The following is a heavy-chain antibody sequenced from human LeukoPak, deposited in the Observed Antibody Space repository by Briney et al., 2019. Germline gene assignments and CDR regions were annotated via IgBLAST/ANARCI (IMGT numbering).Heavy chain of an antibody. V-gene: IGHV3-21*01. CDR2: ITSSSSNI. CDR1: GFTFSYYS. J-gene: IGHJ4*02. D-gene: IGHD1-7*01. Sequence: GGSLRLSCAASGFTFSYYSMNGVRKAPGKGLEGVSSITSSSSNIYYADSEKGRFTISRDNSKNTLYLQMNSLRAEDTAVYYCARDKGRPYNWNYALDYWGQGTLVTVSS. CDR3: ARDKGRPYNWNYALDY.